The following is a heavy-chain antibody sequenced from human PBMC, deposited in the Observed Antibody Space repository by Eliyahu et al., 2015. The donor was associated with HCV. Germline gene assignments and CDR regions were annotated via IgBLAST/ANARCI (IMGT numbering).Heavy chain of an antibody. CDR1: GFSLSTSGXG. Sequence: QITLKESGPTLVKPTQTLTLTCTFSGFSLSTSGXGVGWIRQPPGKALXWLALLXWDDDERYRPPLKSRXTIRKXTSKNQVVLTMTNMDPVDTATYYCAHENRGTTPLDHWGQGTLVTVSS. CDR3: AHENRGTTPLDH. D-gene: IGHD2-15*01. V-gene: IGHV2-5*02. CDR2: LXWDDDE. J-gene: IGHJ4*02.